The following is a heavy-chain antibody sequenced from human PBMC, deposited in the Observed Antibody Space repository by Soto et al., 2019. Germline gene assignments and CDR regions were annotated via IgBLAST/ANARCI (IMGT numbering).Heavy chain of an antibody. CDR1: GYSISSGYY. J-gene: IGHJ6*02. Sequence: SETLSLTCAVSGYSISSGYYWGWIRQPPGKGLEWIGSIYHSGSTYYNPSLKSRVTISVDTSKNQFSLKLSSVTAADTAVYYCARTTGYSSGWYGPYYYGMDVWGQGTTVTGLL. CDR3: ARTTGYSSGWYGPYYYGMDV. D-gene: IGHD6-19*01. V-gene: IGHV4-38-2*01. CDR2: IYHSGST.